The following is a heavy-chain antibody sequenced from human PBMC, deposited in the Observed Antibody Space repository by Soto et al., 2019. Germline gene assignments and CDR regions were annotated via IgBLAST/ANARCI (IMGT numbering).Heavy chain of an antibody. Sequence: EVQLVESGGGLVQPGGSLRLACAASGFSFSSYWMHWVRQAPGKGPVWVSRINTDGSRTSYADSVKGRFTISRDNAKKTVYLQMSSLRVEDTAVYYCAREDVGYSFGLWGQGTLVTVSS. J-gene: IGHJ4*02. CDR2: INTDGSRT. V-gene: IGHV3-74*01. D-gene: IGHD5-12*01. CDR3: AREDVGYSFGL. CDR1: GFSFSSYW.